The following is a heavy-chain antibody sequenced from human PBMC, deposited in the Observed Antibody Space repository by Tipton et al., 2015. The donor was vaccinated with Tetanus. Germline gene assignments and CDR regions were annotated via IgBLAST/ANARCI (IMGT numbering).Heavy chain of an antibody. V-gene: IGHV4-59*01. Sequence: TLSLTCTVSGGSMSNNYWSWIRQPPGKGLEWIAYIFHSGNTKYNPSLSGRVTTSVDTSKNQFSLKISSLTAADTAVYYCARWGDASGSTNLYAFDIWGQGTMVSVSS. CDR1: GGSMSNNY. CDR3: ARWGDASGSTNLYAFDI. CDR2: IFHSGNT. D-gene: IGHD3-10*01. J-gene: IGHJ3*02.